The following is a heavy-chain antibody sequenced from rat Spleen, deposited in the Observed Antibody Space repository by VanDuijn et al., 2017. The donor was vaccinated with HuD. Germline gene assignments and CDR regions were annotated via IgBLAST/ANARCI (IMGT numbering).Heavy chain of an antibody. J-gene: IGHJ3*01. CDR3: ITDQLYNNGDWFAY. D-gene: IGHD1-10*01. CDR2: ISTGGGHT. Sequence: EVQLVESGGGLVQPGRSLKLSCAASGFTYDNYVMAWVRQVPTKGLEWVASISTGGGHTYYRDSVKGRFTISRDNAKSTLYLQMDSLRSEDTATYYCITDQLYNNGDWFAYWGQGTLVTVSS. V-gene: IGHV5-27*01. CDR1: GFTYDNYV.